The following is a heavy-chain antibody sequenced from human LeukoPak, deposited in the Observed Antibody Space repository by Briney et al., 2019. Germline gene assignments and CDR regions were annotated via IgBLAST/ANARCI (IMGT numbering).Heavy chain of an antibody. CDR1: GGSISSYY. V-gene: IGHV4-59*08. J-gene: IGHJ5*02. CDR2: IYYSGST. CDR3: ARHENFRYSSSWYRALGFDP. D-gene: IGHD6-13*01. Sequence: KPSETLSLTCTVSGGSISSYYWSWIRQPPGKGLEWIGYIYYSGSTNYNPSLKSRVTISVDTSKNQFSLKLSSVTAADTAVYYCARHENFRYSSSWYRALGFDPWGQGTLVTVSS.